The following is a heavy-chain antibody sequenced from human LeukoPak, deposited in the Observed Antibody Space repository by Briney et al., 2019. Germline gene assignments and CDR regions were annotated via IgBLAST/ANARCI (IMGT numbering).Heavy chain of an antibody. Sequence: SGTLSLTCTVSSDSISTSNWWSWVRQPPGKGLEWIGQIFHSGSTSYSPSLKSRVTISMDKSKNQISLRLTSVTAADTAVYYCARSPTKRVPEDYWGQGTLVTVSS. CDR2: IFHSGST. CDR1: SDSISTSNW. CDR3: ARSPTKRVPEDY. D-gene: IGHD2-2*01. V-gene: IGHV4-4*02. J-gene: IGHJ4*02.